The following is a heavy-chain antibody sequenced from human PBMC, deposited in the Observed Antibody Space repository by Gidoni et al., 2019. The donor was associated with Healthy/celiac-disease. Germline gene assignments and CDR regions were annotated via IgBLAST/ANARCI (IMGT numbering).Heavy chain of an antibody. Sequence: HVQLQQWGAGLLKPSETLSLPCAVYGVSFSVYYWSWIRQPPGKGLEWIGEINHSGSTNYNPSLKSRVTISVDTSKNQFSLKLSSVTAADTAVYYCASRLRFLEWLRPFDYWGQGTLVTVSS. CDR1: GVSFSVYY. CDR3: ASRLRFLEWLRPFDY. V-gene: IGHV4-34*01. J-gene: IGHJ4*02. CDR2: INHSGST. D-gene: IGHD3-3*01.